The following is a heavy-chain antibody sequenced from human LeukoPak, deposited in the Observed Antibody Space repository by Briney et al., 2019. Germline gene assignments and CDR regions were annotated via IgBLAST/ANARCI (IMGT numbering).Heavy chain of an antibody. CDR2: IKQDGSEK. V-gene: IGHV3-7*01. CDR1: GFTFSSYW. D-gene: IGHD5-18*01. Sequence: GGSLRLSCAASGFTFSSYWMSWVRQAPGKGLEWVANIKQDGSEKYYVDSVKGRFTISRDNSKNTLYLQMNSLRAEDTAVYYCAKDLRGGYSYGFYYYYGMDVWGQGTTVTVSS. J-gene: IGHJ6*02. CDR3: AKDLRGGYSYGFYYYYGMDV.